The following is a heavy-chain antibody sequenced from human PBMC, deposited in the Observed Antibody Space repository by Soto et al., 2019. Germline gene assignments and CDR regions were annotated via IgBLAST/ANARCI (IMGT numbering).Heavy chain of an antibody. D-gene: IGHD6-19*01. J-gene: IGHJ4*02. CDR1: GYTFTSYA. CDR3: ARGRIAVAGDFDY. Sequence: ASVKVSCKASGYTFTSYAMHWVRQAPGQRLEWMGWINAGNGNTKYSQKFQSRVTITRDTSASTAYMELSSLRSEDTAVYYCARGRIAVAGDFDYWGQGTLVTVSS. V-gene: IGHV1-3*01. CDR2: INAGNGNT.